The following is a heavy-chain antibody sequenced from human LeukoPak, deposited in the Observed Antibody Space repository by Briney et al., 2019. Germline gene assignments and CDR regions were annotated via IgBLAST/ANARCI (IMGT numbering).Heavy chain of an antibody. J-gene: IGHJ3*02. D-gene: IGHD5-24*01. V-gene: IGHV3-23*01. Sequence: PGGSLRLSCAASGFTFSSYAVSWVRQAPGKGLEWVSAISGSGGSTYYADSVKGRFTISRDNSKNTLYLQMNSLRAEDTAVYYCAKDRDGPGWFSAFDIWGQGTMVTVSS. CDR2: ISGSGGST. CDR3: AKDRDGPGWFSAFDI. CDR1: GFTFSSYA.